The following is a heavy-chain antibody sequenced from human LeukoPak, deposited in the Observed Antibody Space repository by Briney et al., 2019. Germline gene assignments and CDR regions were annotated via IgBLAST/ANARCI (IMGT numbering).Heavy chain of an antibody. CDR3: AKPGHDWGIYTGYYFDY. V-gene: IGHV3-23*01. J-gene: IGHJ4*02. D-gene: IGHD7-27*01. CDR1: GFIFSSYA. Sequence: GGSLRLSCTASGFIFSSYAMSWVRQAPGKGLEWVSAISGSGGSTYYADSVKGRFTISRDNSKNTLYLQMNSLRAEDTAVYYCAKPGHDWGIYTGYYFDYWGQGTLVTVSS. CDR2: ISGSGGST.